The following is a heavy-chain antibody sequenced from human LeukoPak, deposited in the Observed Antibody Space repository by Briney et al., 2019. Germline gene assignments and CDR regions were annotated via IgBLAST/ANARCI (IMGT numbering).Heavy chain of an antibody. Sequence: KPSETLSLTCTVSGDSINSSDYYWASIRQPPGERLEWIGTIYYSGSTYYKSSLKSRLTISVDSSKNQFSLKMISVTAADTGVYYCARHGNWDPFDYWGQGALVTVSS. CDR1: GDSINSSDYY. V-gene: IGHV4-39*01. CDR2: IYYSGST. J-gene: IGHJ4*02. D-gene: IGHD7-27*01. CDR3: ARHGNWDPFDY.